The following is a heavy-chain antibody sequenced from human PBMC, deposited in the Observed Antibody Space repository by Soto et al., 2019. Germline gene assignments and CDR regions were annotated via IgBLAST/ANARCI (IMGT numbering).Heavy chain of an antibody. V-gene: IGHV1-3*01. CDR3: ARDRRIAAAGTDAFDI. D-gene: IGHD6-13*01. CDR1: GYTFTSYA. J-gene: IGHJ3*02. Sequence: ASVKVSCKASGYTFTSYAMHWVRQAPGQRLEWMGWINAGNGNTKYSQKFQGRVTITRDTSASTAYMELSGLRSEDTAVYYCARDRRIAAAGTDAFDIWGQGTMVTVSS. CDR2: INAGNGNT.